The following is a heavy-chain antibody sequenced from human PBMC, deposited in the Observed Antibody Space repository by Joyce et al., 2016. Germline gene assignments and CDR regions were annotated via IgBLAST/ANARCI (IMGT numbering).Heavy chain of an antibody. CDR1: GVTVSSKN. CDR2: IYPGGTT. Sequence: EVQLVESGGGLVQPGGSLRLSCVGSGVTVSSKNMSWVRQAPGKGLEGVSVIYPGGTTYYADAVKGRFTMSTHNSENTVYLQMNTLRVEDTAVYYCARAQEFDYWGQGTLVTVSS. V-gene: IGHV3-53*04. CDR3: ARAQEFDY. J-gene: IGHJ4*02.